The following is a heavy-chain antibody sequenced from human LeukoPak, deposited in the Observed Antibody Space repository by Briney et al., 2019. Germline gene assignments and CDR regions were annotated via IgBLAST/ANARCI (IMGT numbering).Heavy chain of an antibody. Sequence: ASVKVSCKASGYSFVGYGVSWVRQAPGQGLEWMGWISPYNGDTKYAQKFQGRVTMTTDTSTSTAYMEVRSLRSDDTAVYYCARRLGTSWFDPWGQGTLVTVSS. CDR1: GYSFVGYG. D-gene: IGHD2-2*01. CDR3: ARRLGTSWFDP. V-gene: IGHV1-18*01. J-gene: IGHJ5*02. CDR2: ISPYNGDT.